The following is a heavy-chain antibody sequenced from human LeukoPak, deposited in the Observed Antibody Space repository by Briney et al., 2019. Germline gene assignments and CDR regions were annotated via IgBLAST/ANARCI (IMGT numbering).Heavy chain of an antibody. J-gene: IGHJ5*02. CDR3: AKVEQDFGGNPRWFDP. CDR2: ISGGGGST. V-gene: IGHV3-23*01. Sequence: GGSLRLSCAASGFTFSSHAMSWVRQAPGMGLEWVSSISGGGGSTHYADSMKGRFTISRDNSKNTLYLQMNSLRAEDTAVYYCAKVEQDFGGNPRWFDPWGQGTLVTVSS. CDR1: GFTFSSHA. D-gene: IGHD4-23*01.